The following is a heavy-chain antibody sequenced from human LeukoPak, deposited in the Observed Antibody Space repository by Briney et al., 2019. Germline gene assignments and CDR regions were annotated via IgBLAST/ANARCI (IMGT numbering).Heavy chain of an antibody. CDR1: GGSISSYY. D-gene: IGHD4-11*01. CDR2: IYTSGST. V-gene: IGHV4-4*07. Sequence: SETLSLACTVSGGSISSYYWSWIRQPAGKGLEWIGRIYTSGSTNYNPSLKSRVTMSVDASKNQFSLKLSSVTAADTAVYYCALTTVMGYYFDYWGQGTLVTVSS. CDR3: ALTTVMGYYFDY. J-gene: IGHJ4*02.